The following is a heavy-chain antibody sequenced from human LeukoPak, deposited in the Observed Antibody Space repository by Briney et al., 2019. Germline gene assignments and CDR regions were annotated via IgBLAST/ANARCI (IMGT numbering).Heavy chain of an antibody. D-gene: IGHD3-22*01. CDR2: IYTSGST. CDR1: GGSISSGSYY. J-gene: IGHJ5*02. Sequence: SQTLSLTCTVSGGSISSGSYYWSWIRQPAGKGLEWIGRIYTSGSTNYNPSLKSRVTISVDTSKNQFSLKLSSVTAADTAVHYCARSTMIEENWFDPWGQGTLVAVSS. V-gene: IGHV4-61*02. CDR3: ARSTMIEENWFDP.